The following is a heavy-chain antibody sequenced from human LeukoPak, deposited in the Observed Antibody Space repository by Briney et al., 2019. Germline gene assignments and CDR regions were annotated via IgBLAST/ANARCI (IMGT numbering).Heavy chain of an antibody. J-gene: IGHJ4*02. D-gene: IGHD5-18*01. CDR2: INPNSGGT. CDR1: GYTFTGYY. V-gene: IGHV1-2*06. Sequence: ASVKVSCKASGYTFTGYYMHWVRQAPGQGLEWMGRINPNSGGTNYAQKFQGRVTMTRDTPISTAYMELSRLRSDGTAVYYCAVVDTAMVTFDYWGQGTLVTVSS. CDR3: AVVDTAMVTFDY.